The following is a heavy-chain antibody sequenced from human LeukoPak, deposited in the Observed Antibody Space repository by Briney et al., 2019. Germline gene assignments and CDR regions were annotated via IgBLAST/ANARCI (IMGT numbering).Heavy chain of an antibody. CDR1: GFTFSDYD. CDR3: ARKADYFDY. J-gene: IGHJ4*02. D-gene: IGHD2-15*01. CDR2: IASSSSYT. V-gene: IGHV3-11*03. Sequence: PGGSLRLSCAASGFTFSDYDMSWIRQAPGKGLEWISYIASSSSYTNYADSVKGRFTISRDNAKNSLYLQMNRLRAEDTAVYYCARKADYFDYWGQGTLVTVSS.